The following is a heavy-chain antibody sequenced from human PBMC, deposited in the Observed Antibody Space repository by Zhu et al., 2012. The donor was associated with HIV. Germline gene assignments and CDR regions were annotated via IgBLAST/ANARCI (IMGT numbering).Heavy chain of an antibody. D-gene: IGHD3-10*01. J-gene: IGHJ4*02. CDR3: ATMGWFGHLFDY. V-gene: IGHV4-38-2*01. CDR1: GYSISTGYY. CDR2: INKSGLT. Sequence: QVQLQESGPGLVKPSETLSVTCGVSGYSISTGYYWGWIRQPPGKGLEWIGSINKSGLTYYNPSLRSRVTVSVDTSKNQFSLKLTSVTAADTAVYYCATMGWFGHLFDYWGQGIRVRRLL.